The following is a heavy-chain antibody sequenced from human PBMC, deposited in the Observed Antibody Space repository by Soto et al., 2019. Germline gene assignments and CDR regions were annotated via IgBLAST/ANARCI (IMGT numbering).Heavy chain of an antibody. CDR2: MNPNSGNT. CDR1: GYTFTSYD. J-gene: IGHJ5*02. CDR3: ARGPLRDGYSP. Sequence: QVQLVQSGAEVKKPGASVKVSCKASGYTFTSYDLNWVRQATGQGLEWMGWMNPNSGNTGYEQKLQGRVTMTRNTSISTAYMELSSLRSEDTDVYYCARGPLRDGYSPWGQGTLVTVSS. V-gene: IGHV1-8*01. D-gene: IGHD5-12*01.